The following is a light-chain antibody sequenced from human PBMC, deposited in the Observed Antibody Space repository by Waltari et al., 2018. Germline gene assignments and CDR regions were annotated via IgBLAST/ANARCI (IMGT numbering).Light chain of an antibody. CDR2: KVS. V-gene: IGKV2-30*02. J-gene: IGKJ3*01. Sequence: VVVTQSPLSLPVTLGQPASISCRSSQSLVHSDGNTYLNWFQQRPGQSPRRLIYKVSNRDSGVPDRFSGSGSGTDFTLKISRVEADDVGVYYCMQGTHWPPFTFGPGTKVDIK. CDR3: MQGTHWPPFT. CDR1: QSLVHSDGNTY.